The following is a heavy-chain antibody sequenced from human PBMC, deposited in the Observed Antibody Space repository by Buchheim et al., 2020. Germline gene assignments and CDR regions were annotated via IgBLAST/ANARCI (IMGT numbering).Heavy chain of an antibody. V-gene: IGHV1-46*01. CDR3: ARDLGSHSSGFSRGSGYYYYMDV. D-gene: IGHD6-19*01. CDR1: GYTFTSYY. Sequence: QVQLVQSGAEVKKPGASVKVSCKASGYTFTSYYMHWVRQAPGQGLEWMGIINPSGGSTSYAQKFQGRVTMTRDTSTSTVYMELSSLRSEDTAVYYCARDLGSHSSGFSRGSGYYYYMDVWGKGTT. CDR2: INPSGGST. J-gene: IGHJ6*03.